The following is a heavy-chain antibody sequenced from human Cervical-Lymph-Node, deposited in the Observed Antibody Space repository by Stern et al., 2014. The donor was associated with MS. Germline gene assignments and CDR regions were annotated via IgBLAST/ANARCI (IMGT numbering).Heavy chain of an antibody. CDR3: SRVWGSFYSDN. Sequence: QVQLVQSGAEVKKPGASVKVSCKASGYSFSSYSMHWVRQAPGQRLEWMGWIHTGNGDTKYSQKFQDRVTFTRDASATTAYMELSSLLSEDTAVYYCSRVWGSFYSDNWGQGTLVIVSS. CDR1: GYSFSSYS. J-gene: IGHJ4*02. D-gene: IGHD3-16*01. CDR2: IHTGNGDT. V-gene: IGHV1-3*04.